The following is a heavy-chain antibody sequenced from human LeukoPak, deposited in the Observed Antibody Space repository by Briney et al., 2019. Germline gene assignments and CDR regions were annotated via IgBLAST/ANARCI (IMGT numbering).Heavy chain of an antibody. CDR1: GGSISGYY. J-gene: IGHJ4*02. CDR2: INHSGST. V-gene: IGHV4-34*01. D-gene: IGHD6-19*01. CDR3: ASRGPLTSPDKQWLAPFDY. Sequence: PSETLSLTCTVSGGSISGYYWSWIRQPPGKGLEWIGEINHSGSTNYNPSLKSRVTISVDTSKNQFSLKLSSVTAADTAVYYCASRGPLTSPDKQWLAPFDYWGQGTLVTVSS.